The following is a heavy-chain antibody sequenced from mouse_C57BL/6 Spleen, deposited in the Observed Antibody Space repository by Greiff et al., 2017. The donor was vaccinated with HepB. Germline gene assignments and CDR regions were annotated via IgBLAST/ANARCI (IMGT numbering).Heavy chain of an antibody. D-gene: IGHD4-1*01. CDR3: ARNWGAY. CDR2: INPSTGGT. V-gene: IGHV1-42*01. J-gene: IGHJ3*01. CDR1: GYSFTGYY. Sequence: EVKLQESGPELVKPGASVKISCKASGYSFTGYYMNWVKQSPEKSLEWIGEINPSTGGTTYNQKFKAKATLTVDKSSSTAYMQLKSLTSEDSAVYYCARNWGAYWGQGTLVTVSA.